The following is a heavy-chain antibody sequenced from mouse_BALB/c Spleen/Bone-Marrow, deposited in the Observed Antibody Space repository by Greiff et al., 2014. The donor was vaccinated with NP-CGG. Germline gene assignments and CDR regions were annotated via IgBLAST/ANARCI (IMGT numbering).Heavy chain of an antibody. Sequence: VQLQQSGPDLVKPSQSLSLTCTVPGYSITSGYSWHWIRQFPGNKLEWMGYIHYSGSTNYNPSLKSRISITRDTSKNQFFLQLISVTTEDTAAYDIAESTVVPYWDFDVWGAGTTVNVSS. J-gene: IGHJ1*01. V-gene: IGHV3-1*02. CDR2: IHYSGST. CDR1: GYSITSGYS. D-gene: IGHD1-1*01. CDR3: AESTVVPYWDFDV.